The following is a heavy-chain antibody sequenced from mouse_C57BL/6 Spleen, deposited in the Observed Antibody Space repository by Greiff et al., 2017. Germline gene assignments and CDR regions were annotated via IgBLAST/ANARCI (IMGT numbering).Heavy chain of an antibody. V-gene: IGHV1-69*01. CDR3: ARSRYGSSYNYFDY. J-gene: IGHJ2*01. Sequence: QVQLKQSGAELVMPGASVKLSCKASGYTFTSYWMHWVKQRPGQGLEWIGEIDPSDSYTNYNQKFKGKSTLTVDKSSSTAYMQLSSLTSEDSAVYYCARSRYGSSYNYFDYWGQGTTLTVSS. CDR2: IDPSDSYT. CDR1: GYTFTSYW. D-gene: IGHD1-1*01.